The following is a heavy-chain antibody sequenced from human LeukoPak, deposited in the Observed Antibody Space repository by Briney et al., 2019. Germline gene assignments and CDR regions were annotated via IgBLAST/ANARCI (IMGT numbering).Heavy chain of an antibody. Sequence: PSETLSLTCTVSGGSISSYYWSWIRQPPGKGLEWIGYIYYSGSTNYNPSLKSRVTISVDTSKNQFSLKLSSVTAADTAVYYCARGSSTSPSPGYYGVDVWGQGTTVTVSS. CDR3: ARGSSTSPSPGYYGVDV. CDR2: IYYSGST. D-gene: IGHD2-2*01. J-gene: IGHJ6*02. CDR1: GGSISSYY. V-gene: IGHV4-59*13.